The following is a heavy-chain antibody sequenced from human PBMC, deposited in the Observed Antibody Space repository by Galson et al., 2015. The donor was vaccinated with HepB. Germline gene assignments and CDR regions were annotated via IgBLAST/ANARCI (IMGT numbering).Heavy chain of an antibody. D-gene: IGHD3-22*01. Sequence: SVKVSCKASGGTFSSYAISWVRQAPGQGLEWMGGIIPIFGTANYAQKFQGRVTITADESTSTAYMELSSLRSEDTAVYYCARVNYYDSSGAFDYWGQGTLVTVSS. J-gene: IGHJ4*02. CDR1: GGTFSSYA. V-gene: IGHV1-69*13. CDR3: ARVNYYDSSGAFDY. CDR2: IIPIFGTA.